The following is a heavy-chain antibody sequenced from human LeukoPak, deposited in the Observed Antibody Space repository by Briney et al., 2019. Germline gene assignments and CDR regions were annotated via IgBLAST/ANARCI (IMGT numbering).Heavy chain of an antibody. CDR3: AKDDSWFGELSSFDY. J-gene: IGHJ4*02. CDR1: GFTFSSYG. D-gene: IGHD3-10*01. Sequence: PGGSLRLSCAASGFTFSSYGMHWVRQAPGKGLEWVAFIRYDGSNKYYADSVKGRFTISRDNSKNTLYLQMNSLRAEDTAVYYCAKDDSWFGELSSFDYWGQGTLVTVSS. V-gene: IGHV3-30*02. CDR2: IRYDGSNK.